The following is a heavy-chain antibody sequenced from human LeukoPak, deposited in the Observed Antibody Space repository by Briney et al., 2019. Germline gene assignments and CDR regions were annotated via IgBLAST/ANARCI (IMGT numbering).Heavy chain of an antibody. J-gene: IGHJ3*02. CDR1: GFNSGNYW. D-gene: IGHD6-13*01. V-gene: IGHV3-7*01. CDR3: ARFIASPGPDAFDI. Sequence: GGSLSLSCSASGFNSGNYWMSWVRQAPGQRLVRLANIKQDGIETYYLDSVKGRFTISRDSARNSVYLQMNSLRADETAVYFCARFIASPGPDAFDIWGQGTLVTVSS. CDR2: IKQDGIET.